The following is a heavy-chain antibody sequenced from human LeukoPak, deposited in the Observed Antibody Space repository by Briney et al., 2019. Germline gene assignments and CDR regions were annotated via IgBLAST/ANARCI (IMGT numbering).Heavy chain of an antibody. CDR2: ISYDGSNK. Sequence: PGRSLTLSCAASGFTFSSYAMHWVRQAPGKGLEWVAVISYDGSNKFYADSVKGRFTISRDNSKNTVYLQMNNLKTEDTAVYYCASVLDYWGQGILVTVSS. V-gene: IGHV3-30*04. CDR3: ASVLDY. J-gene: IGHJ4*02. CDR1: GFTFSSYA.